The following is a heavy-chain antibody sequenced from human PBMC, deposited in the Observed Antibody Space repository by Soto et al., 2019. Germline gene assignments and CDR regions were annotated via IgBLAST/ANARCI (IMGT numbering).Heavy chain of an antibody. CDR3: ARDKITGLFDY. CDR2: IYYSGST. V-gene: IGHV4-31*11. D-gene: IGHD2-8*02. Sequence: SETLSLTCAVSGGSIISGDYYWSWIRQHPGKGLEWIGYIYYSGSTYYNPSLKSRVTISVDTSKNQFSLKLTSVTAADTAVYYCARDKITGLFDYWGQGTLVTVSS. J-gene: IGHJ4*02. CDR1: GGSIISGDYY.